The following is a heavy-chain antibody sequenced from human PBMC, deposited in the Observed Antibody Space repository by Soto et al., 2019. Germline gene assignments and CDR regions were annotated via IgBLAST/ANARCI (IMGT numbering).Heavy chain of an antibody. V-gene: IGHV1-18*04. CDR2: INPYNDNT. Sequence: QVQLVQSGAEVKKPGASVKVSCKASRYTFISYYISWVRQAPGQGLEWMGWINPYNDNTNYTQKFQGRVTMTTDTSTSTAYMELRSLRSDDTAVYYCVRDLASRGLDVWGQGTSVTVSS. J-gene: IGHJ6*02. CDR3: VRDLASRGLDV. CDR1: RYTFISYY.